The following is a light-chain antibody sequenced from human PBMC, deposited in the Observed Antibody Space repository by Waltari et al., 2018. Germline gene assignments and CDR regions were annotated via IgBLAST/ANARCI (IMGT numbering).Light chain of an antibody. V-gene: IGLV2-14*03. J-gene: IGLJ2*01. CDR1: SIAIGHYDY. Sequence: QSALTQPAAVSGSPGQSISISCTCPSIAIGHYDYVSWYQQQPGKAPQMLIYDVSHRPSGVSNRFSGSKSGNTASLIISGLQSEDEGDYYCSSYSGTNTRVIFGGGTK. CDR2: DVS. CDR3: SSYSGTNTRVI.